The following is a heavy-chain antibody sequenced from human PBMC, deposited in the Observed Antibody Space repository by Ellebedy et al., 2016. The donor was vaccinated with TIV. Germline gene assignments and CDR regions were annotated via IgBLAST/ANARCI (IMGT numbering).Heavy chain of an antibody. D-gene: IGHD2-8*01. CDR1: GFILSSYG. V-gene: IGHV3-33*05. J-gene: IGHJ4*02. CDR3: VKGGMQYFEY. Sequence: GESLKISCAASGFILSSYGMHWVRQAPGKGLEWVAVISYDGSNKYYADSVKGRFTISRDNSKNTMYLQLNSLSPEDTAIYYCVKGGMQYFEYWGQGTLVTVSS. CDR2: ISYDGSNK.